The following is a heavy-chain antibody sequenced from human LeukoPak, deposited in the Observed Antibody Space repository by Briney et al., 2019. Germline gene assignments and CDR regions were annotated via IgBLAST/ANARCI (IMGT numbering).Heavy chain of an antibody. Sequence: PGGSLRLSCAASGFTFSSYAMSWVRQAPGKGLEWFSAISGSGGSTYYADSVKGRFTISRDNSKDTLYLQMNSLRAEDTAVYYCAKAILVVPAAEDYWGQGTLVTVSS. CDR1: GFTFSSYA. J-gene: IGHJ4*02. D-gene: IGHD2-2*01. CDR2: ISGSGGST. V-gene: IGHV3-23*01. CDR3: AKAILVVPAAEDY.